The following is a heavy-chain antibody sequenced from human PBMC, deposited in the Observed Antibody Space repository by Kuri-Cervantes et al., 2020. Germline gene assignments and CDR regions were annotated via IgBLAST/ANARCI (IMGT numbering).Heavy chain of an antibody. D-gene: IGHD6-19*01. J-gene: IGHJ4*02. V-gene: IGHV1-46*01. CDR1: GYTFTSYG. CDR2: INPSGGST. Sequence: ASVKVSCKASGYTFTSYGISWARQAPGQGLEWMGIINPSGGSTSYAQKFQGRVTMTRDTSTSTVYMELSSLRSEDTAVYYCARDWDSSADYWGQGTLVTVSS. CDR3: ARDWDSSADY.